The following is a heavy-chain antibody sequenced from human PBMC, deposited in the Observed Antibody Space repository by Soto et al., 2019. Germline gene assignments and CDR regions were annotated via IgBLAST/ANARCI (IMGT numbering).Heavy chain of an antibody. CDR3: AAGEFGSFNL. D-gene: IGHD3-16*01. V-gene: IGHV3-15*07. CDR2: IKSKRDGGTT. Sequence: EVQMVESGGGLVRPGGSLRLSCAVSGLTFSNVWMNWVRQAPGWGLEWVGRIKSKRDGGTTDYTSSLRDRLTISREDSTNMVYLKLNSLKTEDTAVYYCAAGEFGSFNLWGQGTMVTVSS. J-gene: IGHJ3*01. CDR1: GLTFSNVW.